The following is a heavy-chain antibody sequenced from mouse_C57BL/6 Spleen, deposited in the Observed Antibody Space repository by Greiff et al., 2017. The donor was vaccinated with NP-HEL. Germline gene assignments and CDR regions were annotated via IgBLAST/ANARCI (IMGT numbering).Heavy chain of an antibody. J-gene: IGHJ3*01. Sequence: EVKLVESGGGLVKPGGSLKLSCAASGFTFSDYGMHWVRQAPEKGLEWVAYISSGSSTIYYADTVKGRFTISRDNAKNTLFLQMTSLRSEDTAVYYCARPYGNYEGFAYWGQGTLVTVSA. D-gene: IGHD2-1*01. CDR3: ARPYGNYEGFAY. CDR1: GFTFSDYG. CDR2: ISSGSSTI. V-gene: IGHV5-17*01.